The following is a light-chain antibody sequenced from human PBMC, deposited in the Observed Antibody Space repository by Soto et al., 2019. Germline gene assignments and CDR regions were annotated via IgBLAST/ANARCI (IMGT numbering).Light chain of an antibody. J-gene: IGLJ3*02. CDR3: CSYAGGFTWV. V-gene: IGLV2-11*01. Sequence: QSALTQPRSVSGSPGQSVTISCTGARSDVGGYRFVSWYQQHPDKAPKLMIYDVDKRPSGVPDRFSGSKSGNTASLTISGLQAEDEADYFCCSYAGGFTWVFGGGTKVTVL. CDR1: RSDVGGYRF. CDR2: DVD.